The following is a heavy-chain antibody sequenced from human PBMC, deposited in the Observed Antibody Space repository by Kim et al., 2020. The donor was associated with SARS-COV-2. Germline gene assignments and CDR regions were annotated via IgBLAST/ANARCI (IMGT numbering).Heavy chain of an antibody. J-gene: IGHJ4*02. V-gene: IGHV1-8*01. Sequence: GNTGYAQKFQGRGTMTRNTSISTAYMELSSLRSEDTAVYYCARGLVPLDYWGQGTLVTVSS. D-gene: IGHD6-13*01. CDR3: ARGLVPLDY. CDR2: GNT.